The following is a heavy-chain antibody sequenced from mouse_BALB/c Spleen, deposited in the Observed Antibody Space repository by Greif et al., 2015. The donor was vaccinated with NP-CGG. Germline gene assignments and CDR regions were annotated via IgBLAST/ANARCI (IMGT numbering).Heavy chain of an antibody. V-gene: IGHV5-6-5*01. CDR2: ISSGGST. Sequence: DVMLVESGGGLVKPGGSLRLSCAASGFTFSSYAMSWVRQTPEKRLEWVASISSGGSTYYPDSVKGRFTIPRDNARNILYLQMSSLRSEDTAMYYCARDLLWGQGTLVTVSA. CDR1: GFTFSSYA. D-gene: IGHD2-1*01. J-gene: IGHJ3*01. CDR3: ARDLL.